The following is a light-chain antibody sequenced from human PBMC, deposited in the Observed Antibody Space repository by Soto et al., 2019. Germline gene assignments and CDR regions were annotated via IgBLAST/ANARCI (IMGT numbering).Light chain of an antibody. CDR2: EVT. Sequence: QSALTQPASVSGSPGQSITISCTGASSDVGLYDFLSWYQQHPGKAPNLLLYEVTYRPSGESTGLSSSKSDHTASLSFSGLQAEDEADYYCNSYTRFSTYVFGTGTKVTVL. V-gene: IGLV2-14*01. CDR3: NSYTRFSTYV. J-gene: IGLJ1*01. CDR1: SSDVGLYDF.